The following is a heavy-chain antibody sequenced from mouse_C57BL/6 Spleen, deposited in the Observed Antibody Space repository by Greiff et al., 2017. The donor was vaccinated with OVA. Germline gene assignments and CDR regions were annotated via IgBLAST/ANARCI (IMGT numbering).Heavy chain of an antibody. CDR3: ARSGDGYFYYFDY. CDR1: GYTFTSYW. CDR2: IDPSDSYT. V-gene: IGHV1-59*01. J-gene: IGHJ2*01. Sequence: VQLQQPGAELVRPGTSVKLSCKASGYTFTSYWMHWVRQRPGQGLEWIGVIDPSDSYTNYNQKFKGKATLTVDTSSSTAYMQLSSLTSEDSAVYYCARSGDGYFYYFDYWGQGTTLTVSS. D-gene: IGHD2-3*01.